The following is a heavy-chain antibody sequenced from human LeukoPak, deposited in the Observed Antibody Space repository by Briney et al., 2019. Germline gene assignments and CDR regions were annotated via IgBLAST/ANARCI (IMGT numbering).Heavy chain of an antibody. Sequence: PGGSLRLSCAASGFTFSSYWMSWVRQAPGKGLEWVANIKQDGSEKYYVDSVKGRFTISRDNAKNSLYLQMNSLRAEDTAVYYCARDGDIGYCSSTSCSPGDWFDPWGQGTLVTVSS. CDR2: IKQDGSEK. V-gene: IGHV3-7*01. CDR1: GFTFSSYW. J-gene: IGHJ5*02. D-gene: IGHD2-2*01. CDR3: ARDGDIGYCSSTSCSPGDWFDP.